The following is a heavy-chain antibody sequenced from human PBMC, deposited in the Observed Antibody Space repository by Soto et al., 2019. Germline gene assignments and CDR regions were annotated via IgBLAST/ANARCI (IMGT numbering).Heavy chain of an antibody. CDR2: IIPMLGVR. CDR1: GGTFSTYS. J-gene: IGHJ3*02. D-gene: IGHD2-21*01. CDR3: TIGSWSGEVFDI. V-gene: IGHV1-69*02. Sequence: QVQLVQSGAEVKKPGSSVKVSCKDSGGTFSTYSRFWVRQAPGQGLEWMGRIIPMLGVRNYAQRFRDRVTITADKSTATVHMELSSLRSEDTALYYCTIGSWSGEVFDIWGQGTMVTDSS.